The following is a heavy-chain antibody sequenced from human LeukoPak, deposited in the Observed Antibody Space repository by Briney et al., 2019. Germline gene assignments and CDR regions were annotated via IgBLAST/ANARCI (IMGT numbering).Heavy chain of an antibody. CDR3: ARRYGEEAFWYFDL. CDR2: ISSSGTII. V-gene: IGHV3-48*02. Sequence: PGGSLRLSCAASGFTFSSYSINWVRQAPGKGLEWVSYISSSGTIIYYADSVKGRFTISRDNAKNSLYLQMNSLRDEDTAVYYCARRYGEEAFWYFDLWGRGTLVTVSS. D-gene: IGHD4-17*01. CDR1: GFTFSSYS. J-gene: IGHJ2*01.